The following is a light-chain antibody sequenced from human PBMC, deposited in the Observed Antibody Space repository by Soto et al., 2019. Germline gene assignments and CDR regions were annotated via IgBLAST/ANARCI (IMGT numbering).Light chain of an antibody. CDR3: QHYGSSPPIT. V-gene: IGKV3-20*01. Sequence: DIVLTQSPGTLSLSPGEIATLSCRASQSVSSKDLAWYQQKPGQAPRFLIDAASSRATGIPARFSGSGFGTEFTLPSTRLAPEDFAVYYCQHYGSSPPITFGGGTGLEIK. J-gene: IGKJ5*01. CDR2: AAS. CDR1: QSVSSKD.